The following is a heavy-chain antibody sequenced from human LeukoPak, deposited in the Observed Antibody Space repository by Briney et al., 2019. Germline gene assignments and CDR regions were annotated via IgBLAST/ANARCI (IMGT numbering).Heavy chain of an antibody. CDR2: ISSSSSYI. CDR1: GFTFSSYS. D-gene: IGHD4-17*01. V-gene: IGHV3-21*01. J-gene: IGHJ5*02. Sequence: PGGSLRLSCAASGFTFSSYSMNWVRQAPGKGLEWVSSISSSSSYIYYADSVKGRFTISRDNAKNSLYLQMNSLRAEDTAVYYCARNSYGDYEGFDPWGQGTLVTVSS. CDR3: ARNSYGDYEGFDP.